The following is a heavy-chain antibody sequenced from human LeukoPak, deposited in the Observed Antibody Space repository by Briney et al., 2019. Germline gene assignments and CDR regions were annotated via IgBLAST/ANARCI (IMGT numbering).Heavy chain of an antibody. CDR1: GYSISSAYY. CDR2: MYHSGST. Sequence: SETLSLTCSVSGYSISSAYYWGWIRQPPGKGLEWIGTMYHSGSTNYNPSLKSRVTISVDTSKDQFSLKLSSVTAADTAVYFCARGFRGDNFDYWGQGTLVTVSS. J-gene: IGHJ4*02. V-gene: IGHV4-38-2*02. CDR3: ARGFRGDNFDY. D-gene: IGHD7-27*01.